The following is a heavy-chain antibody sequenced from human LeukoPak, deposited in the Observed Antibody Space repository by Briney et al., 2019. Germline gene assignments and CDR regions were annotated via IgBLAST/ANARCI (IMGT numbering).Heavy chain of an antibody. J-gene: IGHJ4*02. CDR2: ISYSGSA. D-gene: IGHD3-22*01. V-gene: IGHV4-39*01. Sequence: SETLSLTCNVSGGSTSTSNCHWGWIRQSPGKGLEWIGSISYSGSANYNPSLKSRVTISVDTSKNQFSLKLSTVTATDTAVYYCARQRYYDTSGYYSYWGQGTLVTVSS. CDR3: ARQRYYDTSGYYSY. CDR1: GGSTSTSNCH.